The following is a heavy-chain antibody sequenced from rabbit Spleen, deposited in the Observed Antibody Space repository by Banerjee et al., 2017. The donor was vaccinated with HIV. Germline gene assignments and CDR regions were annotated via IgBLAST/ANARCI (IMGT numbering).Heavy chain of an antibody. J-gene: IGHJ6*01. V-gene: IGHV1S40*01. CDR1: GVSFSNNYY. D-gene: IGHD8-1*01. CDR2: IHTGDGTST. CDR3: ARDTGSSFSTYGMDL. Sequence: QSLEESGGDLVKPGASLTLTCIASGVSFSNNYYMCWVRQAPGKGLEWIGCIHTGDGTSTAYASWAKGRFTVSKTSSTTVTLQLSSLTAADTATYFCARDTGSSFSTYGMDLWGPGTLVTVS.